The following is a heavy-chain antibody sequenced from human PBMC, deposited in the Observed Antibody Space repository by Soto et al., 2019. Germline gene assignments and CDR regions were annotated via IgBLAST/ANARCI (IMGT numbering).Heavy chain of an antibody. J-gene: IGHJ4*02. D-gene: IGHD3-3*01. CDR3: ARDRNVVVVPAAPYYDFWSGFFH. CDR1: GFTFSSYS. V-gene: IGHV3-48*01. CDR2: ISSSSSTI. Sequence: PGGSLRLSCAASGFTFSSYSMNWVRQAPGKGLEWVSYISSSSSTIYYADSVKGRFTISRDNAKNTLYLQMNSLRAEDTAVYYCARDRNVVVVPAAPYYDFWSGFFHWGQGTLVTVSS.